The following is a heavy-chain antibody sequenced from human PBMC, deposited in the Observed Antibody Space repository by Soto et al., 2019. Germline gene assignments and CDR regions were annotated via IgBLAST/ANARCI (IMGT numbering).Heavy chain of an antibody. CDR2: IYYSGST. CDR3: ARRIMITFGGVIDPPWFDP. J-gene: IGHJ5*02. CDR1: GGSISSSSYY. Sequence: SETLSLTCTVSGGSISSSSYYWGWIRQPPGKGLEWIGSIYYSGSTYYNPSLKSRVTISVDTSKNQFSLKLSSVTAADTAVYYCARRIMITFGGVIDPPWFDPWGRGTLVTVSS. V-gene: IGHV4-39*01. D-gene: IGHD3-16*01.